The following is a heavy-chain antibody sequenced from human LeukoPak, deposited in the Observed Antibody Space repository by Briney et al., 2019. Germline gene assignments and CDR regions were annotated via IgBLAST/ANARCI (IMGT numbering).Heavy chain of an antibody. D-gene: IGHD1-26*01. CDR2: IYTSRST. J-gene: IGHJ4*02. CDR3: AGGSYDYFDY. V-gene: IGHV4-61*02. Sequence: SQTLSLTCTVSGGSISSGSYYWSWIRQPAGKGLEWIGRIYTSRSTNYNPSLKSRVTISVDTSKNQFCLKLSSVTAADTAVYSCAGGSYDYFDYWGQGTLVTVSS. CDR1: GGSISSGSYY.